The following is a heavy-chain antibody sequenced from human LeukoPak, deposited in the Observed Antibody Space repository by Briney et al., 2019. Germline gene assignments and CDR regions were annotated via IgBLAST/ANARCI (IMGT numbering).Heavy chain of an antibody. Sequence: GGSLRLSCSASGFAFSVYAMSWLRQPPGKGLEWVSTINANSGTTSYAASVRGRFTISRDNSKNTLYLQLNTLRADDTATYYCPNPISGGLQVTPACFHPWGKGTLVVVSS. CDR2: INANSGTT. J-gene: IGHJ5*01. CDR1: GFAFSVYA. D-gene: IGHD2-21*02. V-gene: IGHV3-23*01. CDR3: PNPISGGLQVTPACFHP.